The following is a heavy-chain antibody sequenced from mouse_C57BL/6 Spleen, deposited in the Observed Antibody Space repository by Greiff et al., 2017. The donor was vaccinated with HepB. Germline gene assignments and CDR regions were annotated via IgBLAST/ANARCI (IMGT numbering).Heavy chain of an antibody. CDR2: IDPSDSYT. V-gene: IGHV1-69*01. D-gene: IGHD2-3*01. Sequence: QVQLQQPGAELVMPGASVKLSCKASGYTFTSYWMHWVKQRPGQGLEWIGEIDPSDSYTNYNQEFKGKSTLTVDKSSSTAYMQLSSLTSEDSAVYYCATSYDGYFFDVWGTGTTVTVSS. J-gene: IGHJ1*03. CDR3: ATSYDGYFFDV. CDR1: GYTFTSYW.